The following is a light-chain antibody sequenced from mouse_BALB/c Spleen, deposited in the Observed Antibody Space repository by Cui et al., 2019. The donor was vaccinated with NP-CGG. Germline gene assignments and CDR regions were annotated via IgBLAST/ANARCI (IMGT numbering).Light chain of an antibody. Sequence: QAVVNQESAPTTSPGETVTLTCRSSTGAVTTSNYANWVQEKPDHLFTGLIGGTNNRAPGVPARFSGSLIGDKAALIITGAQTEDEAIYFCALWYSNHWVFGGGTKLTVL. CDR1: TGAVTTSNY. CDR2: GTN. J-gene: IGLJ1*01. V-gene: IGLV1*01. CDR3: ALWYSNHWV.